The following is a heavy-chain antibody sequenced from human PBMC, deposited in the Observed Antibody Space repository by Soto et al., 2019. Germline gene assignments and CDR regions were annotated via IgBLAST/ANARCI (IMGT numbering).Heavy chain of an antibody. V-gene: IGHV1-24*01. CDR2: FDPEDGET. J-gene: IGHJ4*02. CDR1: GYTLTELS. D-gene: IGHD5-12*01. CDR3: ATKGYSGYELDY. Sequence: ASVKVSCKVSGYTLTELSMHWVRQAPGKGLEWMGGFDPEDGETIYAQKFKGRVTMTEDTSTDTAYMELISLRSEDTAVYYCATKGYSGYELDYWGQGTLVTVSS.